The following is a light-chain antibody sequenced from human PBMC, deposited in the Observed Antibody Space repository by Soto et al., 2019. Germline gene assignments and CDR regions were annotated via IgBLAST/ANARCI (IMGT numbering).Light chain of an antibody. J-gene: IGLJ3*02. CDR2: EVT. CDR3: SSYTTSYAWL. CDR1: SSDVGGYNF. V-gene: IGLV2-14*01. Sequence: QSVLTQPASVSGSPGQSITISCTGTSSDVGGYNFVSWYQQHPGKAPKLMIYEVTNRPSGVSNRFSGSKSGNTASLTISGLQAEDEADDYCSSYTTSYAWLLAGGTKLTAL.